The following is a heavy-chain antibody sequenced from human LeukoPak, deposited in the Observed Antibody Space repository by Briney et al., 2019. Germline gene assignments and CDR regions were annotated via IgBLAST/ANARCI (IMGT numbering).Heavy chain of an antibody. CDR3: ARWEIRGTAHKLDY. Sequence: GGSLRLSCAASGFTFSSYSMNWVRQAPGKGLEWVSYISSSSSTIYYADSVKGRFTISRDNAKNSLYLQMNSLRAEDTAVYYCARWEIRGTAHKLDYWGQGTLVTVSS. D-gene: IGHD1-7*01. V-gene: IGHV3-48*01. CDR1: GFTFSSYS. CDR2: ISSSSSTI. J-gene: IGHJ4*02.